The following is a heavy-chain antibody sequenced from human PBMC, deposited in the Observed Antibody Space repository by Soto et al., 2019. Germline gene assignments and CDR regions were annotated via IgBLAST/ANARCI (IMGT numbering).Heavy chain of an antibody. Sequence: PGGSLRLSCAASGFTFSSYGMHWVRQAPGKGLEWVAVIWYDGSNKYYADSVKGRFTISRDNSKNTLYLQMNSLGAEDTAVYYCARDWYYDSSGPLAHSYYGMDVWGQGTTVTVSS. V-gene: IGHV3-33*01. CDR2: IWYDGSNK. D-gene: IGHD3-22*01. J-gene: IGHJ6*02. CDR3: ARDWYYDSSGPLAHSYYGMDV. CDR1: GFTFSSYG.